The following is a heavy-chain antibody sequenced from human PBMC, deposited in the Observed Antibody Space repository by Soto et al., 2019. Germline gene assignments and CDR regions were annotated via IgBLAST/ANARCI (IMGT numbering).Heavy chain of an antibody. CDR3: AWGKGWLRFTSPSH. D-gene: IGHD5-12*01. CDR1: GFRFDDAH. CDR2: INYDGSEK. J-gene: IGHJ4*02. V-gene: IGHV3-7*03. Sequence: QLVESGGGLVQPGGSLRLSCATSGFRFDDAHMTWVRLAPGEGLEWVANINYDGSEKEYVDSVKGRFTISRDNTERSVFLQMNSLRAEDTAVYYCAWGKGWLRFTSPSHWGQGTLVTVSS.